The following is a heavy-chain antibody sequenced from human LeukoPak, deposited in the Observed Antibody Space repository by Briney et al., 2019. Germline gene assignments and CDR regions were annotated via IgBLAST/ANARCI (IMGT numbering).Heavy chain of an antibody. Sequence: GGSLRLSCAASGFTFSSYSMNWVRQAPGKGLEWVSSISSSSSYIYYADSVKGRFTISRDNAKNSLYLQMNSLRAEDTAVYYCARAQWLTGWFDPWGQGTLVTVSS. D-gene: IGHD6-19*01. CDR3: ARAQWLTGWFDP. V-gene: IGHV3-21*01. CDR2: ISSSSSYI. J-gene: IGHJ5*02. CDR1: GFTFSSYS.